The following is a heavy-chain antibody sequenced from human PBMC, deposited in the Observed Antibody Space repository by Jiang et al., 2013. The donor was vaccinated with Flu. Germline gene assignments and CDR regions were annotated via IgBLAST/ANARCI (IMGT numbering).Heavy chain of an antibody. CDR2: INHSGST. CDR1: FSGYY. Sequence: FSGYYWSWIRQPPGKGLEWIGEINHSGSTNYNPSLKSRVTISVDTSKNQFSLKLSSVTAADTAVYYCARVPRTTVVTGGGARDYWGQGTLVTVSS. J-gene: IGHJ4*02. V-gene: IGHV4-34*01. D-gene: IGHD4-23*01. CDR3: ARVPRTTVVTGGGARDY.